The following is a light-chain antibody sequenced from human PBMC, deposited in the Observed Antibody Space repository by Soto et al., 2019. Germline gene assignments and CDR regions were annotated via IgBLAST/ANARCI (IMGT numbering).Light chain of an antibody. CDR1: QSVSSN. J-gene: IGKJ1*01. Sequence: EIVMTQSPATLSVSPGERATLSCRAGQSVSSNLAWYQQKPGQAPRLLIYGASTRATGIPARFSGSGSGTEFTVTISSLQSEDFAVYYCQQYDNWPRTFGQGTKVEIK. CDR2: GAS. CDR3: QQYDNWPRT. V-gene: IGKV3-15*01.